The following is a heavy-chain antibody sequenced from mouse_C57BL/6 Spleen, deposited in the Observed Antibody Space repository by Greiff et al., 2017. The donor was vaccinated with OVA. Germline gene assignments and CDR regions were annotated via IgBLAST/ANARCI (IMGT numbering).Heavy chain of an antibody. CDR2: IYPGDGDT. J-gene: IGHJ3*01. CDR1: GYAFSSSW. CDR3: ARIYDGYYGGFAY. V-gene: IGHV1-82*01. D-gene: IGHD2-3*01. Sequence: VQLQESGPELVKPGASVKISCKASGYAFSSSWMNWVKQRPGKGLEWIGRIYPGDGDTNYNGKFKGKATLTADKSSSTAYMQLSSLTPEDSGVYFCARIYDGYYGGFAYWGQGTLVTVSA.